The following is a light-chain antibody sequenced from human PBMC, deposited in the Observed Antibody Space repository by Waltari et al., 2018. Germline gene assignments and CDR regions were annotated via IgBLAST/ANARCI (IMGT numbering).Light chain of an antibody. J-gene: IGKJ4*01. Sequence: DIQMTQSPSSVSASVGDRVTITCRARQGISSWLAWYQKKPGKAPKLLIYAASSLHSGVLSRFIGSGSGTDFTLAISSLQPEDFATYYCQQANSFPLPFGGGTKVEIK. V-gene: IGKV1-12*01. CDR3: QQANSFPLP. CDR2: AAS. CDR1: QGISSW.